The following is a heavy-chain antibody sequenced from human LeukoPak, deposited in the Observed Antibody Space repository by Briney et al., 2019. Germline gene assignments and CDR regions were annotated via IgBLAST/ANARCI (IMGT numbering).Heavy chain of an antibody. CDR3: AREGWYSRWFDP. J-gene: IGHJ5*02. CDR1: GYTFNSYD. CDR2: ISAYNGNT. D-gene: IGHD2-15*01. V-gene: IGHV1-18*01. Sequence: GASVKVSCKASGYTFNSYDMSWVRQAPGQGLEWMGWISAYNGNTNYAQKLQGRVTMTTDTSTSTAYMELRSLRSDDTAVYCCAREGWYSRWFDPWGQGTLVTVSS.